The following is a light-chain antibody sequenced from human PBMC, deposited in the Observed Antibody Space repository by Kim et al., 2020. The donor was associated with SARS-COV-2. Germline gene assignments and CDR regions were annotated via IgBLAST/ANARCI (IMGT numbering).Light chain of an antibody. CDR2: GAS. CDR1: QSISSEF. V-gene: IGKV3-20*01. Sequence: PGERANLSCRASQSISSEFLAWYQQISGQTPRLLIFGASNRAAGIPDRFSGGGSGTDFTLTITRLEPADSAIYYCQQYSASPPAYTFGQGTKLEI. J-gene: IGKJ2*01. CDR3: QQYSASPPAYT.